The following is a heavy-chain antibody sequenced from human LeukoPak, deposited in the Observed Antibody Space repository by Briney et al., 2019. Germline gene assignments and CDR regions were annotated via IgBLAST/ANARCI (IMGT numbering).Heavy chain of an antibody. CDR3: AKGRSSYPMDYIFDF. J-gene: IGHJ4*02. D-gene: IGHD3-16*02. Sequence: GGSLRLSCAASGFTFSSYGMHWVRQAPGKGLEWVAVISNDGSTKKYADSVKGRFTISRDNSKSTLYVQMNSLRADDAAVYYCAKGRSSYPMDYIFDFWGQGTRVTVSS. V-gene: IGHV3-30*18. CDR1: GFTFSSYG. CDR2: ISNDGSTK.